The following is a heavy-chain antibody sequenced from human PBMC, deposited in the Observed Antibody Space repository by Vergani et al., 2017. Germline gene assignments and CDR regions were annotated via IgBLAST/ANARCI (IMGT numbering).Heavy chain of an antibody. CDR3: AKGGWNYWFDS. V-gene: IGHV3-23*01. D-gene: IGHD1-1*01. J-gene: IGHJ5*01. Sequence: EVQLLESGGDLVQPGGSLRLSCAASGFSFTTYAMSWVRQAPGKGLECVSNINTNGDYTRYGDCVKGRLTISRDNSKSTLYLQMNSLRAEDTAIYYCAKGGWNYWFDSWGQGTLVIVS. CDR1: GFSFTTYA. CDR2: INTNGDYT.